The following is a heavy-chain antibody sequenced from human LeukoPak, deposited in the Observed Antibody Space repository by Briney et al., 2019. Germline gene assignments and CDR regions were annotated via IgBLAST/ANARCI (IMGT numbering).Heavy chain of an antibody. V-gene: IGHV3-48*02. CDR3: ARVDWMIGAFDI. CDR1: GFTFSTYS. J-gene: IGHJ3*02. CDR2: ITSSSSTI. D-gene: IGHD3-22*01. Sequence: QPGGSLRLSCAASGFTFSTYSMNWVRQAPGKGLEWVSYITSSSSTIYYADSVGGRFTISRDNAKNSLCLQMNSLRDEDTAVYYCARVDWMIGAFDIWGQGTMVTVSS.